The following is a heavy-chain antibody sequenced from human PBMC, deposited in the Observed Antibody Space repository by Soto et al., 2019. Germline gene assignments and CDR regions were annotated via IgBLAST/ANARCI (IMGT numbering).Heavy chain of an antibody. CDR3: ASWTSYSGSYCFDY. CDR2: VVPMYDSV. Sequence: SVKVSCKASGGTFNSYTINWVRQAPGRGLEWVGQVVPMYDSVNYAENFQGRVTITADKSTKTAYMELTSLRSEDTALYFCASWTSYSGSYCFDYWGQGTLVTVSS. D-gene: IGHD1-26*01. V-gene: IGHV1-69*06. J-gene: IGHJ4*02. CDR1: GGTFNSYT.